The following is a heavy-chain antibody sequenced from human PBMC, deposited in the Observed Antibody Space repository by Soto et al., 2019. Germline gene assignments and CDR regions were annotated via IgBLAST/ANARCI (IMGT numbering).Heavy chain of an antibody. CDR1: GGTFRSYV. D-gene: IGHD5-12*01. Sequence: QVQLVQSGAEVKKPGSSVKVSCKASGGTFRSYVFSWVRQAPGQGLEWMGGIIPVFGTAKYAQKFRGRVTITADESTSTAYMEVNSLRSGDSAVYYCERARAVDISLFTISYFDYWGQGTLVTVSS. CDR3: ERARAVDISLFTISYFDY. J-gene: IGHJ4*02. V-gene: IGHV1-69*01. CDR2: IIPVFGTA.